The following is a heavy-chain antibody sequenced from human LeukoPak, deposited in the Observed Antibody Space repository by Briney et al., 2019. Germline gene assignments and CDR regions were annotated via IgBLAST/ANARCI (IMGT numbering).Heavy chain of an antibody. V-gene: IGHV3-30*18. D-gene: IGHD3-10*01. CDR2: ISYDGSNK. Sequence: GRSLRLSCAASGFTSSSYGMHWVRQAPGKGLEWVAVISYDGSNKYYADSVKGRFTISRDNSKNTLYLQMNSLRAEDTAVYYCAKDGLISGSGSYPDYWGQGTLVTVSS. CDR1: GFTSSSYG. J-gene: IGHJ4*02. CDR3: AKDGLISGSGSYPDY.